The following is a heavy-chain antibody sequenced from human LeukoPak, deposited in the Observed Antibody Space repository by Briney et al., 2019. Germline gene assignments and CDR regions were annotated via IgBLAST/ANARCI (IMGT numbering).Heavy chain of an antibody. CDR2: IYYSGST. CDR3: ASGGYDSSGYRPYYFDY. D-gene: IGHD3-22*01. J-gene: IGHJ4*02. Sequence: PSETLSLTCTVPGGSISSYYWSWIRQPPGKGLEWIGYIYYSGSTNYNPSLKSRVTISVDTSKNQFSLKLSSVTAADTAVYYCASGGYDSSGYRPYYFDYWGQGTLVTVSS. V-gene: IGHV4-59*01. CDR1: GGSISSYY.